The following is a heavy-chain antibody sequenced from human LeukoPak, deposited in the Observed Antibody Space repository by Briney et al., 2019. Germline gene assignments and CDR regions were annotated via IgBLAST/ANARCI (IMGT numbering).Heavy chain of an antibody. V-gene: IGHV4-59*01. CDR3: ARGRRYSYGYGPYFDY. D-gene: IGHD5-18*01. CDR2: IYYSGST. J-gene: IGHJ4*02. Sequence: SETLSLTCTVSGGSISSYYWSWIRQPPGKGLEWIGYIYYSGSTNYNPSLKSRVTISVDTSKNQFSLKLSSVTAADTAVYYCARGRRYSYGYGPYFDYWGQGTLVTVSS. CDR1: GGSISSYY.